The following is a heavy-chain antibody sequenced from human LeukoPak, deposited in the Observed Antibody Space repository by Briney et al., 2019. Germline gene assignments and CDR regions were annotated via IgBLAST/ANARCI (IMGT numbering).Heavy chain of an antibody. Sequence: GGSLILSCAASGFTFSSYSMNWVRQAPGKGLEWVSSISSSSSYIYYADSVKGRFTISRDNAKNSLYLQMNSLRAEDTAVYYCARFYCSSTSCYHGWFDPWGQGTLVTVSS. V-gene: IGHV3-21*01. CDR2: ISSSSSYI. J-gene: IGHJ5*02. CDR3: ARFYCSSTSCYHGWFDP. D-gene: IGHD2-2*01. CDR1: GFTFSSYS.